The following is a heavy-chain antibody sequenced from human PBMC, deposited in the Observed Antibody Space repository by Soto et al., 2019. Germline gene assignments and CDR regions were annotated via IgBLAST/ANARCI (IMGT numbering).Heavy chain of an antibody. V-gene: IGHV3-13*01. CDR3: ARARRGWFGELLFSPTGGSYYYYGMDV. CDR2: IGTAGDT. CDR1: GFTFSSYD. J-gene: IGHJ6*02. D-gene: IGHD3-10*01. Sequence: GGSLRLSCAASGFTFSSYDMHWVRQATGKGLEWVSAIGTAGDTYYPGSVKGRFTISRENAKNSLYLQMNSLRAEDTAVYYCARARRGWFGELLFSPTGGSYYYYGMDVWGQGTTVTVSS.